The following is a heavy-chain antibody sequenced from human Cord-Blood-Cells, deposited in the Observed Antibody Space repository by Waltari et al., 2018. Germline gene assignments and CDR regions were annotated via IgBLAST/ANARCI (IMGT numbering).Heavy chain of an antibody. D-gene: IGHD3-3*01. CDR3: ARRGYDFWSGYFAEMSYYYGMDV. Sequence: QVQLQQWGAGLLKPSETLSLTCAVYGGSFSGYYWSWIRQPPGKGLEWIGEINHSGSTNYNPSLKIGVTISVVTSKDQFSLKLSSVTAADTAVYYWARRGYDFWSGYFAEMSYYYGMDVWGQGTTVTVSS. V-gene: IGHV4-34*01. CDR1: GGSFSGYY. CDR2: INHSGST. J-gene: IGHJ6*02.